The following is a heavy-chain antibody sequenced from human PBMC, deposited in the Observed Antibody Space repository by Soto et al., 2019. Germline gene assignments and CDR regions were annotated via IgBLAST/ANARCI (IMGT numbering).Heavy chain of an antibody. CDR1: GGSISTYY. CDR2: VFNTGST. Sequence: QVQLQESGPGLAKPSETLSLTCSVSGGSISTYYWSWVRQPPGKGLEYIGCVFNTGSTNYNPSLKSRVTISIDTSRNQFSLKLNSVTAADTAVYYCARQSNRWYFDYWGQGALVTVSS. V-gene: IGHV4-59*08. CDR3: ARQSNRWYFDY. D-gene: IGHD2-15*01. J-gene: IGHJ4*02.